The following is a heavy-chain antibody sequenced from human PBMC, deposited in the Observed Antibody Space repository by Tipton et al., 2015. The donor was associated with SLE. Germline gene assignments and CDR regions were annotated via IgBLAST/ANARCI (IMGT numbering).Heavy chain of an antibody. CDR2: IHHTGST. CDR1: GGSVISGYS. D-gene: IGHD3-3*01. J-gene: IGHJ4*02. CDR3: ARKTDFWSGSPFDY. V-gene: IGHV4-30-2*01. Sequence: TLSLTCAVSGGSVISGYSWSWIRQPPGKGLEWIGNIHHTGSTYYNPSLRSRVTISVDRSKNQFSLKLNSVTAADTAVYYCARKTDFWSGSPFDYWGQGTLVTVSS.